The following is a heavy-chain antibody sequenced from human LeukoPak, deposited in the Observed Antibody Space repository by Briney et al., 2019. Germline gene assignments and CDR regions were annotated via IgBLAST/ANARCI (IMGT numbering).Heavy chain of an antibody. J-gene: IGHJ4*02. CDR1: GFTFRSYA. CDR2: ISGSGGST. D-gene: IGHD3-22*01. CDR3: ASYDSRGYYQYFDY. V-gene: IGHV3-23*01. Sequence: PGGSLRLSCAASGFTFRSYAMSWVRQAPGKGREWVSDISGSGGSTYYADSVKGRYTISRDNSKTTLFLQMNSLRAEDTAVYYCASYDSRGYYQYFDYWGQGTLVTVSS.